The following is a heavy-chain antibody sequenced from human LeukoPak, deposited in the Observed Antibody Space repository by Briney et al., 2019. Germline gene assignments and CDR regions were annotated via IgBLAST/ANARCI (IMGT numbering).Heavy chain of an antibody. CDR2: IYYSGST. V-gene: IGHV4-61*01. D-gene: IGHD6-19*01. CDR1: GGSVSSGSYY. J-gene: IGHJ4*02. Sequence: SETLSLTCTVSGGSVSSGSYYWSWIRQPPGKGLDWIGYIYYSGSTNYNPSLKSRVTISVDTSKNEFSLKLSSVTAADTAVYYCARVRGQWLPRGVKYYFDYWGQGTLVTVSS. CDR3: ARVRGQWLPRGVKYYFDY.